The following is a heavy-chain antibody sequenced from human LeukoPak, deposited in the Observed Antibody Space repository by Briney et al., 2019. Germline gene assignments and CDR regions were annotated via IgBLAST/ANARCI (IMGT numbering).Heavy chain of an antibody. CDR3: ARDIDSSGSD. CDR1: GFTFSSYA. J-gene: IGHJ4*02. D-gene: IGHD6-19*01. Sequence: PGRSLRLSCAASGFTFSSYAMHWVRQAPGKGLEWVAVISYDGSNKYYADSVKGRFIISRDNSKNTLYLQMNSLRAEDTAVYYCARDIDSSGSDWGQGTLVTVSS. CDR2: ISYDGSNK. V-gene: IGHV3-30*04.